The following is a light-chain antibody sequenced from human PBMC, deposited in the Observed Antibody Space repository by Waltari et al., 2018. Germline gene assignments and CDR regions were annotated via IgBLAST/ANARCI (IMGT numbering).Light chain of an antibody. J-gene: IGKJ4*01. CDR3: QQYNRWPPLT. Sequence: EVVMTQSPAALSVSPGERVTLPCKASQNIDNNLAWYQQKPGQSPRLLIYGASTKATGVPTRFSCSGSGTEFTLTISSLQSEDCAVFYCQQYNRWPPLTFGGGTKVEIK. CDR2: GAS. V-gene: IGKV3-15*01. CDR1: QNIDNN.